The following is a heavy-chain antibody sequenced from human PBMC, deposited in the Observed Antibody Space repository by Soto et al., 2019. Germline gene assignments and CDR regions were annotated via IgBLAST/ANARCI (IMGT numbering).Heavy chain of an antibody. CDR2: ISSSSSYI. J-gene: IGHJ4*02. CDR3: AREWDSSGYYYFDY. CDR1: GFTFSSYS. D-gene: IGHD3-22*01. Sequence: VQLVESGGGLVQPGGSLRLSCAASGFTFSSYSMNWVRQAPGKGLEWVSSISSSSSYIYYADSVKGRFTISRDNAKNSLYLQMNSLRAEDTAVYYCAREWDSSGYYYFDYWGQGTLVTVSS. V-gene: IGHV3-21*01.